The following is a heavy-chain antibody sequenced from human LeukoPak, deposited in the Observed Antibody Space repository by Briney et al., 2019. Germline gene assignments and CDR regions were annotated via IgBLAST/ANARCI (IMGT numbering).Heavy chain of an antibody. CDR1: GYTFTYYG. CDR2: ITTYTGNT. Sequence: GAGVKVTCKASGYTFTYYGITWVRQAPGQGHDWMGWITTYTGNTNYARNLQGRVTMTTDTSTITAYMELRSLRSDDTGVNYCERGGVNYWLDSWGQGTLVTVSS. D-gene: IGHD3-10*01. J-gene: IGHJ5*01. V-gene: IGHV1-18*01. CDR3: ERGGVNYWLDS.